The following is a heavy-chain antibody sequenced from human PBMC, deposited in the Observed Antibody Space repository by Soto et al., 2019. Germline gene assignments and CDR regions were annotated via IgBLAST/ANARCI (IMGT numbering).Heavy chain of an antibody. CDR3: ARDREPSIAAAGTGFDF. Sequence: GGSLRLSCAASGFTFSNYAMHWVRQAPGKGLEWVAVISYDGSNKYYTDSVKGRFTISRDNSKNTLYLQMNSLRAEDTAVYYCARDREPSIAAAGTGFDFWGQGALVTVYS. V-gene: IGHV3-30-3*01. CDR2: ISYDGSNK. CDR1: GFTFSNYA. J-gene: IGHJ4*02. D-gene: IGHD6-13*01.